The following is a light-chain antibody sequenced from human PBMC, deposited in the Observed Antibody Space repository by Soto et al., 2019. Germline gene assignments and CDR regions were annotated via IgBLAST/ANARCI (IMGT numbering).Light chain of an antibody. Sequence: QSALTQPRSVSGSPRQSVTISCTGPSSALGTFNFVSWYQQHPGRAPKLIIFDVSKRPSGVPDRFSGSNSGNTASLTISGLQAEYEADYYCCSYAGSYTWVFGGGTKVTVL. CDR2: DVS. V-gene: IGLV2-11*01. CDR3: CSYAGSYTWV. J-gene: IGLJ3*02. CDR1: SSALGTFNF.